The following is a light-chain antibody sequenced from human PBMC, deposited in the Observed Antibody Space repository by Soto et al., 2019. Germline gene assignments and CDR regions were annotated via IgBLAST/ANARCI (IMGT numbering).Light chain of an antibody. CDR2: GVS. CDR1: QSVSSSY. V-gene: IGKV3-20*01. J-gene: IGKJ1*01. Sequence: EIVLTQSPGTLSLFPGERATLSCRASQSVSSSYLAWYQQKPGQAPRLLIYGVSSRATDIPARFSGSGSGTDFTLTISRLEPEDFAVYYCQQYDTSLPWTFGQGTKVEIK. CDR3: QQYDTSLPWT.